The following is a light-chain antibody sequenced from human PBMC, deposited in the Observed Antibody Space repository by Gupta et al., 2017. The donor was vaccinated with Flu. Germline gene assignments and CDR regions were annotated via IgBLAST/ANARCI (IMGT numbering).Light chain of an antibody. CDR1: SSDVGGYNS. V-gene: IGLV2-8*01. J-gene: IGLJ1*01. CDR3: SAYAGSNNLV. CDR2: EGS. Sequence: QSALTQPPSASGSPGPSVTISCTGTSSDVGGYNSVSWYQQHTGKAPKLMIYEGSKRPSGVPDRFSGSKSGNTASLTVSGRQDEDEADYYSSAYAGSNNLVFGTGTKVTVL.